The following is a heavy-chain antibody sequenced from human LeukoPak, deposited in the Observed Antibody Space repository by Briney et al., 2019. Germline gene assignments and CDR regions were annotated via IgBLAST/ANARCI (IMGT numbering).Heavy chain of an antibody. CDR1: GFTFSSYS. D-gene: IGHD4-17*01. J-gene: IGHJ4*02. CDR3: ARLPTTVTTWAIDY. CDR2: ISSSSSTI. Sequence: GGSLRLSCVASGFTFSSYSMNWVRQAPGKGLEWVSYISSSSSTIYYADSVRGRFTISRDNAKNSLYLQMNSLRAEDTAVYYCARLPTTVTTWAIDYWGQGTLVPVSS. V-gene: IGHV3-48*04.